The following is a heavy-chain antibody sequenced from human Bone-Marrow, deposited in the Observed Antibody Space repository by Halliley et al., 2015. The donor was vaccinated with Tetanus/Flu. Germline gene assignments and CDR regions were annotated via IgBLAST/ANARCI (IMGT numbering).Heavy chain of an antibody. J-gene: IGHJ6*02. D-gene: IGHD3-3*01. CDR2: VYHSVSS. V-gene: IGHV4-59*09. CDR3: ARGPIFGVIIGVGYGMDV. Sequence: YVYHSVSSNYNPSLKSRVTLSVDTSKTQLSLKLRSVTAADTAVYYCARGPIFGVIIGVGYGMDVWGQGTTVTVSS.